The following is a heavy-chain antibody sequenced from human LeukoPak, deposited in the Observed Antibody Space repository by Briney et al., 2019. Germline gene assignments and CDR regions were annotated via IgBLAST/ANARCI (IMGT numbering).Heavy chain of an antibody. CDR3: ARRRTMSRGDGYNSVLGGGAFDI. CDR2: IIPIFGTA. J-gene: IGHJ3*02. V-gene: IGHV1-69*05. Sequence: GASVKVSCKASGGTFSSYAISWVRQAPGQGLEWMGRIIPIFGTANYAQKFQGRVTITTDESTSTAYMELSSLRSEDTAVYFCARRRTMSRGDGYNSVLGGGAFDIWGQGTMVTVSS. D-gene: IGHD5-24*01. CDR1: GGTFSSYA.